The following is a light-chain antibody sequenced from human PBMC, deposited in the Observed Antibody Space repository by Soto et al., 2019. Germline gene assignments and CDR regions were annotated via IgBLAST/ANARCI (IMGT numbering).Light chain of an antibody. CDR3: QQYDSSRGT. CDR1: QSVNSSY. V-gene: IGKV3-20*01. CDR2: GAS. J-gene: IGKJ1*01. Sequence: EIVLTHSPGTPSLSPGARATLSCRPSQSVNSSYLAWYQQKPGEAPRLLICGASSRATGIPDRFSGSGSGTDFTLTISRLEPEDFAVYYCQQYDSSRGTFGQGTTV.